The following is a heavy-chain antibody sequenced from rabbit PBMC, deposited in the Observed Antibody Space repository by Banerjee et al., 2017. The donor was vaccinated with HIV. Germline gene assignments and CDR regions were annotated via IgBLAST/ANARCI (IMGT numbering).Heavy chain of an antibody. CDR3: ARGDTGSRHSPFNL. CDR2: IYTGDGST. CDR1: GFTISSSYW. Sequence: QEQLEESGGGLVKPGGTLTLTCKVSGFTISSSYWMCWVRQAPGKGLEWIGCIYTGDGSTYYASWVNGRFTISSDNAQNTVDLQMNSLTAADTATYFCARGDTGSRHSPFNLWGPGTLVTVS. D-gene: IGHD1-1*01. J-gene: IGHJ4*01. V-gene: IGHV1S43*01.